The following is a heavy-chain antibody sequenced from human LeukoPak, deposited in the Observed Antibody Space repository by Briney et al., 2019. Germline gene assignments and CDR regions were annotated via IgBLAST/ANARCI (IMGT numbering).Heavy chain of an antibody. CDR3: ARERDSWRYRDDY. J-gene: IGHJ4*02. CDR2: INSDGSTT. D-gene: IGHD1-26*01. CDR1: GFTFSSHW. V-gene: IGHV3-74*01. Sequence: GGSLRLSCAASGFTFSSHWMHWVRQAPGKGLVWVSRINSDGSTTTYADSVKGRFTISRDNANNTLYLQMNSLRAEDTAVYYCARERDSWRYRDDYWGQGTLVTVSS.